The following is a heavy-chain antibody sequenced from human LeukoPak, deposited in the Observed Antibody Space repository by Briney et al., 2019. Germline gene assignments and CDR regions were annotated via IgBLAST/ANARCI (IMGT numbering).Heavy chain of an antibody. J-gene: IGHJ6*03. Sequence: SETLSLTCSVADDSITMYYWTWIRQPPGKVLEWIGYVDHTGSTNFNPSLNGRVSISRDTSKNLFSLRLRSVTAADTAVYFCARGRVSSSTWYSTYYYYFSMDVWGKGTTVTVSS. CDR1: DDSITMYY. D-gene: IGHD4-11*01. V-gene: IGHV4-59*01. CDR2: VDHTGST. CDR3: ARGRVSSSTWYSTYYYYFSMDV.